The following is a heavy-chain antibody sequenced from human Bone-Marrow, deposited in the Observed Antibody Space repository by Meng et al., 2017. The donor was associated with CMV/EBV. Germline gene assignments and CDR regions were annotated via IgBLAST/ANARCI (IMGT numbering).Heavy chain of an antibody. CDR2: MNPNSGNT. D-gene: IGHD1-26*01. CDR1: GYTFTSYD. CDR3: ARVGDYYYGMDV. Sequence: ASVKVSCKASGYTFTSYDINWVRQATGQGLEWMGWMNPNSGNTGNAQKFQGRVTMTRNTSISTAYMELSSLRSEDTAVYYRARVGDYYYGMDVWGQGTTVTVSS. V-gene: IGHV1-8*01. J-gene: IGHJ6*02.